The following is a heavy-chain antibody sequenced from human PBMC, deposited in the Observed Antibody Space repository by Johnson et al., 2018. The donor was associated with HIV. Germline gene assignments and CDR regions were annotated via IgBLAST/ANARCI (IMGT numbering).Heavy chain of an antibody. CDR1: GFTFDDYA. CDR2: IRWNSGSI. Sequence: VQLVESGGGLVQPGRSLRLSCAASGFTFDDYAMHWVRQAPGKGLEWVSGIRWNSGSIGYADSVKGRFTISRDNAKNSLYLQMNSLRAEDTAVYYCARARLGELLWAFDIWGQGTMVTVSS. J-gene: IGHJ3*02. D-gene: IGHD1-26*01. V-gene: IGHV3-9*01. CDR3: ARARLGELLWAFDI.